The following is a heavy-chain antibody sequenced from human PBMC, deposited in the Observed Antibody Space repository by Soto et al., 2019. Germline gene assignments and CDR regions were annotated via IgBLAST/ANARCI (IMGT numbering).Heavy chain of an antibody. Sequence: QVQLVQSGAEVKKPGASVKVSCKASGYTFASYAISWMRQAPGQGLEWMGWISAYNGNTNYAQKLQGRVTMTTDTSTITAYMELRGLRSDDTAVDYGARAPPPPDYWGQGTLVTVSS. J-gene: IGHJ4*02. CDR2: ISAYNGNT. CDR1: GYTFASYA. V-gene: IGHV1-18*01. CDR3: ARAPPPPDY.